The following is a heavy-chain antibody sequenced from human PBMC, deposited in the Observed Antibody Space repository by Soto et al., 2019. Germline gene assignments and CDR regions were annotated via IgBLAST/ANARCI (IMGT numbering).Heavy chain of an antibody. CDR3: SSGWYGWFDP. J-gene: IGHJ5*02. V-gene: IGHV3-30*18. CDR1: GFTFSSFG. D-gene: IGHD6-19*01. CDR2: ISYDGSNK. Sequence: LRLSCAASGFTFSSFGMHWVRQAPGKGLEWVALISYDGSNKYYADSVKGRFTTSKNQVVLTMTNMDPVDTATYYCAKSGSSGWYGWFDPWGQGTLVTVSS.